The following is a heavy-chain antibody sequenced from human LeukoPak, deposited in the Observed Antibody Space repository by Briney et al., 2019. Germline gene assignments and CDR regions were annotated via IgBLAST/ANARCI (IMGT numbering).Heavy chain of an antibody. V-gene: IGHV4-39*07. D-gene: IGHD1-26*01. Sequence: SETLSLTCTVSGGSISSSSYYWGWIRQPPGKGLEWIGSIYYSGSTYYNPPLKSRVTISVDTSKNQFSLKLSSVTAADTAVYYCARGRVGANWFDPWGQGTLVTVSS. J-gene: IGHJ5*02. CDR2: IYYSGST. CDR1: GGSISSSSYY. CDR3: ARGRVGANWFDP.